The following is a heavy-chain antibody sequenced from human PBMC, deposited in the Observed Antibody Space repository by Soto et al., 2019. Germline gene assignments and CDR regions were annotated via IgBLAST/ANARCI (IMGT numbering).Heavy chain of an antibody. D-gene: IGHD4-17*01. CDR3: ARQVAVTTVLDP. CDR2: IDPSDSYT. J-gene: IGHJ5*02. Sequence: EVQLVQSGAEVKKPGESLRISCKGSGYSFTSYWISWVRQMPGKGLEWMGRIDPSDSYTNYSPSFQGHVTISADKSISTVYLQWSSLKASDTAMYYCARQVAVTTVLDPWGQGTLVTVSS. V-gene: IGHV5-10-1*01. CDR1: GYSFTSYW.